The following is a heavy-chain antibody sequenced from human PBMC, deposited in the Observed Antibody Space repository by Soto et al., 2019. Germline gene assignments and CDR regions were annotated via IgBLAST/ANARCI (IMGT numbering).Heavy chain of an antibody. D-gene: IGHD3-3*01. Sequence: SCSASRYALHSAWMTYAPLASEKGTDSVGRIKSKTDGGTTDYAAPVKGRFTISRDDSKNTLYLQMNSLKTEDTAVYYCTTDFSDFWSGSPEDWAYYYYGMDVWGQGT. J-gene: IGHJ6*02. CDR3: TTDFSDFWSGSPEDWAYYYYGMDV. CDR1: RYALHSAW. CDR2: IKSKTDGGTT. V-gene: IGHV3-15*07.